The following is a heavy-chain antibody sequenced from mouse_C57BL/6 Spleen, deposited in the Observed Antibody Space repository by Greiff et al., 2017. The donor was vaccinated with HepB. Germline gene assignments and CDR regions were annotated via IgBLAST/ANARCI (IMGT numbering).Heavy chain of an antibody. CDR2: IDPETGGT. V-gene: IGHV1-15*01. CDR1: GYTFTDYE. CDR3: TRETSYGYDGNFDV. Sequence: QVQLQQSGAELVRPGASVTLSCKASGYTFTDYEMHWVKQTPVHGLEWIGAIDPETGGTAYNQKFKGKAILTADKSSSTAYMELRSLISEDSAVYYCTRETSYGYDGNFDVWGTGTTVTVSS. D-gene: IGHD2-2*01. J-gene: IGHJ1*03.